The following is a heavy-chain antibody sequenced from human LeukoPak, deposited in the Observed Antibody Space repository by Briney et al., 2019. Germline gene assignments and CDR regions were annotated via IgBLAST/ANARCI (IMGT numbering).Heavy chain of an antibody. D-gene: IGHD2-15*01. V-gene: IGHV3-64*01. CDR3: ARESRYCSGGSCYSGAFDI. CDR1: GFTFSSYA. Sequence: GGSLRLSCAASGFTFSSYAMHWVRQAPGKGLEYVSAISSNGGSTYYANSVKGRFTISRDNSKNTLYLQMGSLRAEDMAVYYCARESRYCSGGSCYSGAFDIWGQGTMVTVSS. J-gene: IGHJ3*02. CDR2: ISSNGGST.